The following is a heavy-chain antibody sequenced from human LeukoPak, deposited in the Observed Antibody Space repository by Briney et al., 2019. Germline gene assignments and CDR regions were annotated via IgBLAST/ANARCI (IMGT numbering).Heavy chain of an antibody. CDR2: ISAGATNT. CDR1: GFTFSSYA. Sequence: GGSLRLSCAASGFTFSSYAMSWVRQAPGLGLEWVSAISAGATNTYYADSVKGRFTISRDNSKSTLYLQINSLRAEDTAIYYCAKVFGSGGYLPDYWGQGTLVTVSS. D-gene: IGHD2-15*01. J-gene: IGHJ4*02. CDR3: AKVFGSGGYLPDY. V-gene: IGHV3-23*01.